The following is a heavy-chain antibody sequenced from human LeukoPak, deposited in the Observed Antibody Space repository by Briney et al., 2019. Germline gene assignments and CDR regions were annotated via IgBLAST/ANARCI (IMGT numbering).Heavy chain of an antibody. D-gene: IGHD3-9*01. Sequence: GGSLRLSCAASGFTFSSYEMNWVRQAPGKGLEWVSYISSSGSTIYYADSVKGRFTISRDNAKNSLYLQMNSLRAEDTAVYYCARSYWLLRSIDYWGQGTLVTVSS. CDR2: ISSSGSTI. CDR1: GFTFSSYE. J-gene: IGHJ4*02. V-gene: IGHV3-48*03. CDR3: ARSYWLLRSIDY.